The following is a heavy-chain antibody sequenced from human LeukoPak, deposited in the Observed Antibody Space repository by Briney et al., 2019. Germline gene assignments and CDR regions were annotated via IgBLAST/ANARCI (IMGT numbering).Heavy chain of an antibody. CDR1: GYTFTSYD. J-gene: IGHJ6*02. Sequence: ASVKVSCKASGYTFTSYDINWVRQATGQGLEWMGWMNPNSGNTGYAQKFQGRVTMTRNTSISTAYMELSSLRSEDTAVYYCARGTSTVTVAYYYYGMDVWGQGTTVTVSS. CDR2: MNPNSGNT. CDR3: ARGTSTVTVAYYYYGMDV. D-gene: IGHD4-17*01. V-gene: IGHV1-8*01.